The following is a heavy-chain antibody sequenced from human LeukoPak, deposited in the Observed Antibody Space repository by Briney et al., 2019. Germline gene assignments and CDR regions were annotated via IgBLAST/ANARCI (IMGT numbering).Heavy chain of an antibody. CDR1: GGAFSSYA. CDR2: IIPIFGTA. J-gene: IGHJ4*02. V-gene: IGHV1-69*05. CDR3: ARDSSRDGYNSPGY. Sequence: SVKVSCKASGGAFSSYAISWVRQAPGQGLEWMGGIIPIFGTANYAQKFQGRVTITTDESTSTAYMELSSLRSEDTAVYYCARDSSRDGYNSPGYWGQGTLVTVSS. D-gene: IGHD5-24*01.